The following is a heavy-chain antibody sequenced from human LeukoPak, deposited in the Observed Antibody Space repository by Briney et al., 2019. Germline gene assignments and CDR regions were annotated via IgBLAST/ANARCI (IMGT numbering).Heavy chain of an antibody. Sequence: SETLSLTCTVSGGSISSSGYYWGRIRQPPGKGLEWIACIYYSGSTYYNPSLKSRVTISVDTSKNQLSLKLSSLTAADTAVYYCARHEYSGSYYGLSWFDPWGQGTLVTVSS. D-gene: IGHD1-26*01. CDR2: IYYSGST. V-gene: IGHV4-39*01. CDR3: ARHEYSGSYYGLSWFDP. J-gene: IGHJ5*02. CDR1: GGSISSSGYY.